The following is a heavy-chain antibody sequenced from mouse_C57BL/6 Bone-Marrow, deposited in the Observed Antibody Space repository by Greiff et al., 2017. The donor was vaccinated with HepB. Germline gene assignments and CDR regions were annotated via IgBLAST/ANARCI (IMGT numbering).Heavy chain of an antibody. V-gene: IGHV1-63*01. CDR3: ARKGYDYSFDY. D-gene: IGHD2-4*01. J-gene: IGHJ2*01. CDR2: IYPGGGYT. Sequence: QVQLKESGAELVRPGTSVKMSCKASGYTFTNYWIGWAKQRPGHGLEWIGDIYPGGGYTNYNEKFKGKATLTADKSSSTAYMQFSSLTSEDSAIYYCARKGYDYSFDYWGQGTTLTVSS. CDR1: GYTFTNYW.